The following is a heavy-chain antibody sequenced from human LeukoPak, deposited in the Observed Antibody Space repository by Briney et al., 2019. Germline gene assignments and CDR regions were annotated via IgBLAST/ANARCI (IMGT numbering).Heavy chain of an antibody. J-gene: IGHJ3*02. CDR2: IYYSGST. Sequence: RPAETLSLTCIVSVGCISRGGYYWSWIRLHPGKGQEWIGYIYYSGSTYYNPSLKRGVTISVDTSKNQFSLKLSSVTAADTAVYYCARVHTNNYYGSGSYYRADAFDIWGQGTMVTVSS. CDR3: ARVHTNNYYGSGSYYRADAFDI. V-gene: IGHV4-31*03. CDR1: VGCISRGGYY. D-gene: IGHD3-10*01.